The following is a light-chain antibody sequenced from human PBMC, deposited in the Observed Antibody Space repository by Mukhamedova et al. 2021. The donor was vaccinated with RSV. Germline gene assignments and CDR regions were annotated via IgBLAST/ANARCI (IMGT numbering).Light chain of an antibody. Sequence: VSGTYLAWYQQKPGQAPRLLIYAASSRATGIPDRFSGSGSGTDFTLTISRLEPEDFAVYYCQQYGGSPRTFGQGTKVEVK. CDR2: AAS. CDR1: VSGTY. J-gene: IGKJ1*01. V-gene: IGKV3-20*01. CDR3: QQYGGSPRT.